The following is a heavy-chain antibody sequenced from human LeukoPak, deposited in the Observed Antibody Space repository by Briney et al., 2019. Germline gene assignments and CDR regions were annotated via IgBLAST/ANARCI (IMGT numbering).Heavy chain of an antibody. D-gene: IGHD3-9*01. V-gene: IGHV4-34*01. CDR1: GGSFSAYY. CDR3: AGAASSREILTGSHHRYGMDV. Sequence: AETLSLTCAVYGGSFSAYYWSWIRQPPGKGLEWMGEINHSGSTNYNPSLKRRVPISVDTSRNQFSRKLSSVTAAATAVYYCAGAASSREILTGSHHRYGMDVWGQGSTVTVSS. CDR2: INHSGST. J-gene: IGHJ6*02.